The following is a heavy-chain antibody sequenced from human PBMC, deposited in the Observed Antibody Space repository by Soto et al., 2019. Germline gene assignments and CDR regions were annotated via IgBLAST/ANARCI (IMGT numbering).Heavy chain of an antibody. CDR1: GGTFSSYA. CDR3: ARDIGLEEKQLANYYYYGMDV. Sequence: QVQLVQSGAEVKKPGSSVKVSCKASGGTFSSYAISWVRQAPGQGLEWMGGIIPIFGTANYAQKFQGRVTSTADESTSTAYMELSSLRSEDTAVYYCARDIGLEEKQLANYYYYGMDVWGQGTTVTVSS. J-gene: IGHJ6*02. V-gene: IGHV1-69*12. D-gene: IGHD6-13*01. CDR2: IIPIFGTA.